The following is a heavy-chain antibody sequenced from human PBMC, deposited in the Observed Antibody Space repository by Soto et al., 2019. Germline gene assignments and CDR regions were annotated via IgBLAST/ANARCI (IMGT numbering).Heavy chain of an antibody. J-gene: IGHJ1*01. CDR3: ALVRYSGRPVAD. D-gene: IGHD1-26*01. CDR1: GDIFSSYD. Sequence: QVHLVQSGGEVKKPGASVKVSCKAPGDIFSSYDINWVRQAPGQGLEWMGWISGYNGNTNYAQKLQGRVTMTTDTPTSTAYMELRSLRSDATAIYYRALVRYSGRPVADWGQGTPVTVSS. V-gene: IGHV1-18*01. CDR2: ISGYNGNT.